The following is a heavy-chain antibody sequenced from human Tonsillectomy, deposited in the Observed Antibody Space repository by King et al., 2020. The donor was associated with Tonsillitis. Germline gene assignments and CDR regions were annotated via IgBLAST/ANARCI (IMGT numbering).Heavy chain of an antibody. V-gene: IGHV4-59*01. CDR1: GGSISSYY. CDR2: FYSSGST. D-gene: IGHD6-13*01. CDR3: ARGGSSSSPPFYYYYYDMDV. J-gene: IGHJ6*03. Sequence: LQLQESGPGLVKPSETLSLTCTVSGGSISSYYWRWIRQPPGKGLEWIGFFYSSGSTNYNPSLTSRVTISVDTSKNQFSLKLSSVTAADTAVDYCARGGSSSSPPFYYYYYDMDVWGKGTTVTVSS.